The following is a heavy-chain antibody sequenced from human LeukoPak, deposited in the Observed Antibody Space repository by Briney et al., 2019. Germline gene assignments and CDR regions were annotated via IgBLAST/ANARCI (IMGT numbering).Heavy chain of an antibody. CDR2: ISHSGSA. CDR3: ARGYCSGNTCYRSGYEI. D-gene: IGHD2-15*01. V-gene: IGHV4-59*08. Sequence: KSSETLSLTCTVTGGSSSSYYWTWIRQPPGKGLEWIGYISHSGSADYNPSLRSRVTISVDTSKNQFSLKLSSVTAADTAVYYCARGYCSGNTCYRSGYEIWGQGTIVTVSS. J-gene: IGHJ3*02. CDR1: GGSSSSYY.